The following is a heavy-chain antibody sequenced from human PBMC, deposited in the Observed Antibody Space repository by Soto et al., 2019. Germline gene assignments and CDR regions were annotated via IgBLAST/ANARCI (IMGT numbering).Heavy chain of an antibody. Sequence: SLRLSCAAAGFAFSTYEMNWVRQAPGVGLEWVSYITSCGAECYADPVEGRFSISRDNAKNSLYLQMTSLRDEDTTTYYCARDSPVLKVFSGASYYFYGMDVWGQGTTVTVSS. CDR1: GFAFSTYE. D-gene: IGHD2-8*01. V-gene: IGHV3-48*03. CDR2: ITSCGAE. CDR3: ARDSPVLKVFSGASYYFYGMDV. J-gene: IGHJ6*02.